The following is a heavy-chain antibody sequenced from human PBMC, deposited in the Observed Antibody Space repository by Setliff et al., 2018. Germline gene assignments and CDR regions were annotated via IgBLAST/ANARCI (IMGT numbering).Heavy chain of an antibody. CDR2: ISHSGSA. CDR1: GYSISSGNY. Sequence: SETLSLTCAVSGYSISSGNYWGWIRQPPGKGLEWIGSISHSGSAYYNPSLKSRVTTSVDTSKNQFSLKLSSVTAADTAVYYCARDRLLVGARYAMDVWGKGTTVTVSS. V-gene: IGHV4-38-2*02. J-gene: IGHJ6*03. CDR3: ARDRLLVGARYAMDV. D-gene: IGHD1-26*01.